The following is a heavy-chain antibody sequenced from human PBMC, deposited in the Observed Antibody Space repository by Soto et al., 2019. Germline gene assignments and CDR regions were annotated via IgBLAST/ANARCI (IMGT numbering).Heavy chain of an antibody. J-gene: IGHJ6*02. CDR2: IYYSGST. CDR1: GGSISSGGYS. D-gene: IGHD3-10*01. CDR3: AKGPHYYGSGSQYGMDV. Sequence: SETLSLTCTVSGGSISSGGYSWSWIRQHPGKGLEWIGYIYYSGSTYYNPSLKSRVTISVDTSKNQFSLKLTSVTAADTAVYYCAKGPHYYGSGSQYGMDVWGLGTTVT. V-gene: IGHV4-31*03.